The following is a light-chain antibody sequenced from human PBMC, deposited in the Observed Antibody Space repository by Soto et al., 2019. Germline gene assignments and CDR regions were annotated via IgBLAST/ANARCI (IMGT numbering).Light chain of an antibody. CDR2: EVS. Sequence: QSALTQPASVSGSPGQSITISCSGTSSEVGSYNLVSWYQQHPGKAPKLMIYEVSKRPSGVSNRFSGSKSGNTASLTFSGLQAEDEADYYCCSYAGSSGYVFGTGTKVTVL. CDR1: SSEVGSYNL. J-gene: IGLJ1*01. V-gene: IGLV2-23*02. CDR3: CSYAGSSGYV.